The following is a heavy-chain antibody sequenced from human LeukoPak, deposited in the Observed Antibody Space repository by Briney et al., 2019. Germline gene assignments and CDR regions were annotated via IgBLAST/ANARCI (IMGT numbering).Heavy chain of an antibody. J-gene: IGHJ6*02. V-gene: IGHV4-59*01. D-gene: IGHD5-12*01. CDR1: GGSISSDY. Sequence: SETPSLTCTVSGGSISSDYWSWIRQAPGKGLEWIGFIYHSGTTNYNPSLKSRVTISIDMSKNQYSLKMTSVTAADTAMYYCARGGYDSNFYFYGMDVWGQGTTVTVSS. CDR3: ARGGYDSNFYFYGMDV. CDR2: IYHSGTT.